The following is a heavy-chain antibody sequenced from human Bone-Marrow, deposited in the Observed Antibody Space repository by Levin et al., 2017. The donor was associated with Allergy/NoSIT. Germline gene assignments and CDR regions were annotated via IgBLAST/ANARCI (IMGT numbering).Heavy chain of an antibody. J-gene: IGHJ4*02. V-gene: IGHV4-59*01. Sequence: SQTLSLTCTVSGGSISGYYWSWIRQTPGGGLEWIGYIYYTGSTNDNPSLRSRVTMSVDTSKNQVSLNLRSVTAADTAVYYCVREGEGPGTTRYDSWGQGALVTVSS. CDR2: IYYTGST. D-gene: IGHD6-13*01. CDR3: VREGEGPGTTRYDS. CDR1: GGSISGYY.